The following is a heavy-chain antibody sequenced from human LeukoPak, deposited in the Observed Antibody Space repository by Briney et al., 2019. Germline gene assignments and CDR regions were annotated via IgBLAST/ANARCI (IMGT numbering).Heavy chain of an antibody. V-gene: IGHV3-7*01. Sequence: GGSLRLSCTASGFTFSTYWMSWVRQAPGKGLEWVANIEHAGSEEYYVDSVKGRFTISRDNAKTSLYLQMNSLRAEDTAVYFCARIKQLRLPATFDYWGRGTLVTVSS. CDR2: IEHAGSEE. D-gene: IGHD5-12*01. J-gene: IGHJ4*02. CDR3: ARIKQLRLPATFDY. CDR1: GFTFSTYW.